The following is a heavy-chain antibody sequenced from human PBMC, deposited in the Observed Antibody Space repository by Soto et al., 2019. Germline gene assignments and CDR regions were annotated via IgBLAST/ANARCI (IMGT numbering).Heavy chain of an antibody. D-gene: IGHD2-2*01. J-gene: IGHJ3*02. CDR3: ARGSPIVVVPAALSGSHDAFDI. Sequence: ASVKVSCKASGYTFTSYAMHWVRQAPGQRLEWMGWINAGNGNTKYSQKFQGRVTITRDTSASTAYMELSSLRSDDTAVYYCARGSPIVVVPAALSGSHDAFDIWGQGTMVTVSS. CDR1: GYTFTSYA. CDR2: INAGNGNT. V-gene: IGHV1-3*01.